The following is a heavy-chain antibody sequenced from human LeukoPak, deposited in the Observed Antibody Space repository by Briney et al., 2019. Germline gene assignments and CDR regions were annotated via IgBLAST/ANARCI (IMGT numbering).Heavy chain of an antibody. CDR1: GGSISSSSYY. CDR3: ARRHVEYSSSSDPYYFDY. V-gene: IGHV4-39*07. Sequence: SETLSLTCAVSGGSISSSSYYWGWIRQPPGKGLEWIGSIYYSGSTYYNPSLKSRVTISVDTSKNQFSLRLGSVTAADTAVYYCARRHVEYSSSSDPYYFDYWGQGTLVTVSS. D-gene: IGHD6-6*01. J-gene: IGHJ4*02. CDR2: IYYSGST.